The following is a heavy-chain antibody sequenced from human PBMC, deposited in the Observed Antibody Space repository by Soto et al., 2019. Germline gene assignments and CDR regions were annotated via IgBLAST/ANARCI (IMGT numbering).Heavy chain of an antibody. CDR2: ISSSSSYT. V-gene: IGHV3-11*06. J-gene: IGHJ6*02. CDR3: ARDPYGMDV. Sequence: SLRLSCAASGFTFSDYYMSWIRQAPGKGLEWVSYISSSSSYTNYADSVKGRFTISRDNAKNSLYLQMNSLRDEDTAVYYCARDPYGMDVWGQGTTVTVSS. CDR1: GFTFSDYY.